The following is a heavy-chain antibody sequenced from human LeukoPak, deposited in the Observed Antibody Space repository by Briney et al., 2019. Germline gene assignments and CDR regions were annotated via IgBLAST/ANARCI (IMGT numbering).Heavy chain of an antibody. CDR2: ISGGGDAT. CDR1: TFIFSDYA. Sequence: PGGSLRLSCAASTFIFSDYAMTWVRQAPGKGLEWVSTISGGGDATYYAHSVKGRFTISRDNAKNSVYLQMNSLRDEDTAVYYCARGRYSRDYWGQGTLVTVSS. D-gene: IGHD5-18*01. V-gene: IGHV3-23*01. J-gene: IGHJ4*02. CDR3: ARGRYSRDY.